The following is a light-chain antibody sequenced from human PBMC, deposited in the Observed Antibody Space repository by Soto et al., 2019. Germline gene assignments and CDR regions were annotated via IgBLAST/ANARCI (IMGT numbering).Light chain of an antibody. CDR1: TGAVTSGHY. Sequence: QAVVTQEPSLTVSPGGTVTLTCGSSTGAVTSGHYPYWFQQKPGQAPKTLIYETSNRHSWTPARFSGSLLGGKAALTLSGAQPEDEAEYYCMLSYSGPLVFGGGTKVTVL. CDR2: ETS. J-gene: IGLJ2*01. CDR3: MLSYSGPLV. V-gene: IGLV7-46*01.